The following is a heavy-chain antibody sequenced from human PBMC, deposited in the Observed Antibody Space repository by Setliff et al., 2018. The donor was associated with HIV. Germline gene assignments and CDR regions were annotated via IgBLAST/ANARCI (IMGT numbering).Heavy chain of an antibody. Sequence: PSETLSLTCTLSGGSISESNLYWGWIRQAPGRGLEWIGSIYYSGSTHYNPSLKSRVTISVDTSKNQFSLKLSSVTAADTAVYYCANSPYYYDSSGYSYFDYWGQGTLVTVSS. CDR1: GGSISESNLY. CDR2: IYYSGST. V-gene: IGHV4-39*07. D-gene: IGHD3-22*01. CDR3: ANSPYYYDSSGYSYFDY. J-gene: IGHJ4*02.